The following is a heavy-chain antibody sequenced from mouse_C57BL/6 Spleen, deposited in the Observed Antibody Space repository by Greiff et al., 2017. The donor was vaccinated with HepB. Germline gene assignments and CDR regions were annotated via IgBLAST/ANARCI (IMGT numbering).Heavy chain of an antibody. J-gene: IGHJ1*03. CDR1: GFTFTDYY. CDR3: ARSFFYYGSRGWYFDV. CDR2: IRNKANGYTT. D-gene: IGHD1-1*01. Sequence: EVHLVESGGGLVQPGGSLSLSCAASGFTFTDYYMSWVRQPPGKALEWLGFIRNKANGYTTEYSASVKGRFTISRDNSQSILYLQMNALRAEDSATYYCARSFFYYGSRGWYFDVWGTGTTVTVSS. V-gene: IGHV7-3*01.